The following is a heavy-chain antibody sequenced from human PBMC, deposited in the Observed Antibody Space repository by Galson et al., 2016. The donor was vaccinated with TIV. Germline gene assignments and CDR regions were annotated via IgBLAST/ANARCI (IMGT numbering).Heavy chain of an antibody. CDR2: ISHDGNNK. CDR3: TRDGRGNWKYVDYFDY. J-gene: IGHJ4*02. CDR1: GFTLDSYT. V-gene: IGHV3-30-3*01. Sequence: SLRLSCAASGFTLDSYTFHWVRQTPGKGLEWVAIISHDGNNKDFADSVQGRFTISRDSSKNTVFLQMNSLRLGDTAVYYCTRDGRGNWKYVDYFDYWGQGTLVTVSS. D-gene: IGHD1-7*01.